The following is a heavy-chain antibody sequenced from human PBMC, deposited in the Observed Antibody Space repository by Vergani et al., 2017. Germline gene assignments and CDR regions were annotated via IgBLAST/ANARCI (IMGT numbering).Heavy chain of an antibody. CDR3: ARFSHELGSSVHDAFDI. J-gene: IGHJ3*02. Sequence: EVQLVQSGAEVKKPGESLKISCKGSGYSFTSYWIGWVRQMPGKGLEWMGIIYPGDSDTRYSPSFQGQVTISADKSISTAYLQWSSLKASDTAMYYCARFSHELGSSVHDAFDIWGQGTMVTVSS. V-gene: IGHV5-51*03. D-gene: IGHD3-16*01. CDR2: IYPGDSDT. CDR1: GYSFTSYW.